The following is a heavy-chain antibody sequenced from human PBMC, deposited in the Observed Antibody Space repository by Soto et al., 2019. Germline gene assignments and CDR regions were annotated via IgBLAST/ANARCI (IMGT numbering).Heavy chain of an antibody. CDR1: GGSISSGDYY. Sequence: SETLSLTCTVSGGSISSGDYYWSWIRQPPGKGLEWIGYIYYSGSTYYNPSLKSRVTISVDTSKNQFSLKLSSVTAADTAVYYCARYEVDSSSSYSDGMDVWGQGTTVTVSS. CDR3: ARYEVDSSSSYSDGMDV. D-gene: IGHD6-13*01. J-gene: IGHJ6*02. CDR2: IYYSGST. V-gene: IGHV4-30-4*01.